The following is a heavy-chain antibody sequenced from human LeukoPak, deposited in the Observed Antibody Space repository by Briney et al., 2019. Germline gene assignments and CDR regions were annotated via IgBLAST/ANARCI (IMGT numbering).Heavy chain of an antibody. V-gene: IGHV4-38-2*02. J-gene: IGHJ6*04. CDR1: GYSISSGYY. CDR2: IYTSGST. Sequence: PSETLSLTCTVSGYSISSGYYWGWIRQPPGKGLEWIGRIYTSGSTNYNPSLKSRVTMSVDASKNQFSLKLSSVTAADTAVYYCARDGTRSKYSSSRTPDAWGKGTRSPSPQ. CDR3: ARDGTRSKYSSSRTPDA. D-gene: IGHD6-13*01.